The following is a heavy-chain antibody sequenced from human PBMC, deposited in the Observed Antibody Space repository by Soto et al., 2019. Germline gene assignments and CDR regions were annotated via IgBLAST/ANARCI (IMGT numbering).Heavy chain of an antibody. Sequence: GGSLRLSCAASGFTFSSYAMSWVRQAPGKGLEWVSAISGSGGSTYYADSVKGRFTISRDNSKNTLYLQMNSLRAEDTAVYYCAKYPEYDILPGPTFSFWGQGSLVTVSS. V-gene: IGHV3-23*01. CDR2: ISGSGGST. D-gene: IGHD3-9*01. CDR1: GFTFSSYA. CDR3: AKYPEYDILPGPTFSF. J-gene: IGHJ4*02.